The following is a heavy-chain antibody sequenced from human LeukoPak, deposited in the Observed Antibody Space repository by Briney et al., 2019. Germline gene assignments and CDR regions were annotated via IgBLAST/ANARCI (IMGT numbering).Heavy chain of an antibody. D-gene: IGHD2-21*01. CDR1: GYSFTNYW. V-gene: IGHV5-51*01. J-gene: IGHJ5*01. CDR3: ASQDDPHIGGGFDS. CDR2: MYPGDSNI. Sequence: GESLKISCKGSGYSFTNYWIGWVRQMPGKGLEWMGIMYPGDSNIRYSPSFQGQVTFSADKSISTAYLQWSSLKASDTAMYYCASQDDPHIGGGFDSWGQGTLVTVSS.